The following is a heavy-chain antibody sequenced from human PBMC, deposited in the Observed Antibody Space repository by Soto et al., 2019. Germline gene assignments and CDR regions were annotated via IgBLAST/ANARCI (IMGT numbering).Heavy chain of an antibody. V-gene: IGHV3-30-3*01. D-gene: IGHD1-26*01. J-gene: IGHJ6*02. CDR2: ISYDGSNK. Sequence: PGGSLRLSCAASGFTFSSYAMHWVRQAPGKGLEWVAVISYDGSNKYYADSVKGRFTISRDNSKNTLYLQMNSLRAEDTAVYYCARDHRRGVGANLYYYYGMDVWGQGTTVTVSS. CDR1: GFTFSSYA. CDR3: ARDHRRGVGANLYYYYGMDV.